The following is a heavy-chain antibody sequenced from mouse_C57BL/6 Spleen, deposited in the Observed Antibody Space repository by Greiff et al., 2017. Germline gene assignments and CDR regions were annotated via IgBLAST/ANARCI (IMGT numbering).Heavy chain of an antibody. CDR3: ARGQLRPFAY. Sequence: EVQLQQSGPELVKPGASVKISCKASGYTFTDYYMNWVKQSHGKSLEWIGDINPNNGGTSYNQKFKGKATLTVDKSSSTAYMELRSLTSEDSAVYYCARGQLRPFAYWGQGTLVTVSA. CDR1: GYTFTDYY. CDR2: INPNNGGT. V-gene: IGHV1-26*01. J-gene: IGHJ3*01. D-gene: IGHD3-2*02.